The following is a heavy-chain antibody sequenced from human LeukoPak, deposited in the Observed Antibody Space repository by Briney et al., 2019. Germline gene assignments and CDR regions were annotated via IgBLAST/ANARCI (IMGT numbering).Heavy chain of an antibody. J-gene: IGHJ6*03. Sequence: SETLSLTCTVSGGSISSSSYYWGWIRQPPGKGLEWIGSIYYSGSTYYNPSLKSRVTISVDTSKNQFSLKLSSVTAADTAVYYCARQNDFWSGYHRYCMDVWGKGTTVTVSS. V-gene: IGHV4-39*01. CDR2: IYYSGST. CDR3: ARQNDFWSGYHRYCMDV. CDR1: GGSISSSSYY. D-gene: IGHD3-3*01.